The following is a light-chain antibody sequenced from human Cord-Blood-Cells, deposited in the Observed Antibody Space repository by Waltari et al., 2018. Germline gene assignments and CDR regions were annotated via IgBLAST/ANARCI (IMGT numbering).Light chain of an antibody. CDR1: SSDVGGYYI. V-gene: IGLV2-11*01. J-gene: IGLJ2*01. Sequence: QSALTQPRSVSGSPGPSVTTSCPGTSSDVGGYYIVSWYQQHPGKAPTLMIYDVSKRPSGVPDRFSGSKSGNTASLTISGLQAEDEADYYCCSYAGSYTYVVFGGGTKLTVL. CDR2: DVS. CDR3: CSYAGSYTYVV.